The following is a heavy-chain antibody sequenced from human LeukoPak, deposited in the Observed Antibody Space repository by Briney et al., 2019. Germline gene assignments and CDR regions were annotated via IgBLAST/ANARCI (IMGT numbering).Heavy chain of an antibody. CDR3: ARLGIITAADSNDY. CDR2: ISYSGDAK. V-gene: IGHV3-11*01. D-gene: IGHD6-13*01. Sequence: GGSLRLSCAASEFTFSDYYMSWIRQAPGKGLEWVSYISYSGDAKYYADSVKGRFTVSRDNAKNSLYLQMNSLRAEDTAVYYCARLGIITAADSNDYWGQGTMVTVSS. J-gene: IGHJ3*01. CDR1: EFTFSDYY.